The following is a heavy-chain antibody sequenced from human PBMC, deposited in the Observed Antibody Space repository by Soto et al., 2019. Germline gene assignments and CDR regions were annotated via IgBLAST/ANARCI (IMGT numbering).Heavy chain of an antibody. J-gene: IGHJ6*02. V-gene: IGHV3-33*06. CDR2: IWYDGSNK. CDR1: GFTFSSYG. CDR3: AKLVIAATVTFGDYYGMDV. D-gene: IGHD6-13*01. Sequence: HPGWSLRLSCAASGFTFSSYGMHWVRQAPGKGLEWVAVIWYDGSNKYYADSVKGRFTISRDNSKNTLYLQMNSLRAEDTAVYYCAKLVIAATVTFGDYYGMDVWGQGTTVTVS.